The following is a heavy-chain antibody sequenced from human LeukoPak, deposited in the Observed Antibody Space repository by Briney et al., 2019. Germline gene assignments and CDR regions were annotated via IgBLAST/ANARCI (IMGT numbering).Heavy chain of an antibody. D-gene: IGHD2-15*01. V-gene: IGHV4-38-2*01. J-gene: IGHJ4*02. CDR1: GYSISSGYY. CDR3: ARHVSGYCSGGSCPSDY. CDR2: IYHSGNT. Sequence: SETLSLTCAVSGYSISSGYYWGWIRQPPGKGLECIGSIYHSGNTYYNPSLKSRVTISVDTSRNEFSLKLSSVTAADTAVYYCARHVSGYCSGGSCPSDYWGQGTLVTVSS.